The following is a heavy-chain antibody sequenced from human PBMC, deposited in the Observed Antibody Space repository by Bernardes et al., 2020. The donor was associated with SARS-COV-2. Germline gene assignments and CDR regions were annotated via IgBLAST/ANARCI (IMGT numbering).Heavy chain of an antibody. CDR1: GFTIMHYA. CDR3: APDTSGWFVGY. CDR2: ISASGRST. J-gene: IGHJ4*02. D-gene: IGHD6-19*01. Sequence: GFLCPSRAAAGFTIMHYAVSWVRPAPGKGLEWVSGISASGRSTYYADSVEGRFTISRDNSNNTLHLQMNSLRAEDTAIYHCAPDTSGWFVGYWGPGTLVTVSS. V-gene: IGHV3-23*01.